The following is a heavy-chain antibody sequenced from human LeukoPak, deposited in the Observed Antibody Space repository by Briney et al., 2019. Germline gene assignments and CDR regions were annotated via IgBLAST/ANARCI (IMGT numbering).Heavy chain of an antibody. CDR1: GGSISSGGYY. V-gene: IGHV4-61*08. CDR2: IYYSGST. J-gene: IGHJ6*03. D-gene: IGHD3-3*01. CDR3: ARDTGDFWSEGGMDV. Sequence: SETQSLSCTVSGGSISSGGYYWSWIRQPPGKGLEWIGYIYYSGSTNYNPSLKSRVTISVDTSKNQFSLKLSSVTAADTAVYYCARDTGDFWSEGGMDVWGKGTTVTVSS.